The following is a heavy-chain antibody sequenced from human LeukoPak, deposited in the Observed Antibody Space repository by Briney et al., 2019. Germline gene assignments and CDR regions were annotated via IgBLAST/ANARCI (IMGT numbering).Heavy chain of an antibody. CDR3: ARGYGSSSWYDY. D-gene: IGHD6-13*01. CDR2: IYYSGST. J-gene: IGHJ4*02. Sequence: SETLSLTCTVSGGSISGYYWSWIRQPPGKGLEWIGYIYYSGSTNYNPSLKSRVTISVDTSKNQFSLKMRSVTAADTAAYYCARGYGSSSWYDYWGQGTLVTVSS. CDR1: GGSISGYY. V-gene: IGHV4-59*08.